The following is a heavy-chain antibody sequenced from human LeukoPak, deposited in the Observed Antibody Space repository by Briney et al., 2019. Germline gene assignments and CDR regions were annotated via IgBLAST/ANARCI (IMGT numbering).Heavy chain of an antibody. CDR2: IYHSGST. Sequence: SETLSLTCAVSGGSISSSNWWSWVRQPPGKGLEWIGEIYHSGSTNYNPSLKSRVTISVDKSKNQFSLKLSSVTAADTAVYYCASALPRIQLWQGDYWGQGTLVTVSS. CDR1: GGSISSSNW. J-gene: IGHJ4*02. CDR3: ASALPRIQLWQGDY. D-gene: IGHD5-18*01. V-gene: IGHV4-4*02.